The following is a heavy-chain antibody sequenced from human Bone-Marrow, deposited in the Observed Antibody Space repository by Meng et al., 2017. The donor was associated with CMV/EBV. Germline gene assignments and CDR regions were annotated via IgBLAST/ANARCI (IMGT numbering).Heavy chain of an antibody. Sequence: VSCKASGGTFSSYTISWVRQAPGQGLEWMGGIIPIFGTANYAQKFQGRVTITTDESTSTAYMELSSLRSEDTAVYYCARGTQITIFGVVTRYGMDVWGQGTTVTVSS. CDR3: ARGTQITIFGVVTRYGMDV. J-gene: IGHJ6*02. D-gene: IGHD3-3*01. CDR1: GGTFSSYT. CDR2: IIPIFGTA. V-gene: IGHV1-69*05.